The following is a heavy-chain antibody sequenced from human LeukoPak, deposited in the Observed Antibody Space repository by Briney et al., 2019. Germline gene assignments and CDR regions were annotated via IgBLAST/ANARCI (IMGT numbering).Heavy chain of an antibody. J-gene: IGHJ5*02. CDR3: ARDLGYCSSTRREKWFDP. D-gene: IGHD2-2*01. Sequence: GGSLRLSCAASGFTFSRYWMHWVRQAPGKGLVWVSRINSDGSSTSYADSVKGRFTISRDNAKNTLYLQMNSLRAEDTAVYYCARDLGYCSSTRREKWFDPWGQGTLVTVSS. V-gene: IGHV3-74*01. CDR2: INSDGSST. CDR1: GFTFSRYW.